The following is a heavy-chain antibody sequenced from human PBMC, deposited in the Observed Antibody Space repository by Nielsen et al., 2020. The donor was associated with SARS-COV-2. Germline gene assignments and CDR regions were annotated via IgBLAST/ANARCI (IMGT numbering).Heavy chain of an antibody. CDR3: ARGEGWLAPDAFDI. D-gene: IGHD6-19*01. J-gene: IGHJ3*02. CDR2: IIPIFGTA. Sequence: SVKVSCKASGYTFTNYAMHWVRQAPGQGLEWMGGIIPIFGTANYAQKFQGRVTITADESTSTAYMELSSLRSEDTAVYYCARGEGWLAPDAFDIWGQGTMVTVSS. CDR1: GYTFTNYA. V-gene: IGHV1-69*13.